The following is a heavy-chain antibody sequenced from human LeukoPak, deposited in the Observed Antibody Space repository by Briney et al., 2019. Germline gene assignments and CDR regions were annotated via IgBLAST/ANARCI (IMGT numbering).Heavy chain of an antibody. CDR2: ISGSGGST. D-gene: IGHD2-15*01. CDR3: AKDCSGGSCYVYYYYGMDV. V-gene: IGHV3-23*01. CDR1: GFTFSSYA. J-gene: IGHJ6*02. Sequence: AGGSLRLSCAASGFTFSSYAMSWVRQAPGKGLEWVSAISGSGGSTYYADSVKGRFTISRDNSKNTLCLQMNSLRAEDTAVYYCAKDCSGGSCYVYYYYGMDVWGQGTTVTVSS.